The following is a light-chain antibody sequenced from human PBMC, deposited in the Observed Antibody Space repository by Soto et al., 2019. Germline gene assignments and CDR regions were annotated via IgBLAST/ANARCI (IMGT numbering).Light chain of an antibody. J-gene: IGLJ1*01. CDR3: CSYAGTYTFV. CDR1: SSDVGSYNL. Sequence: QSALTQPASVSGSPGQSITISCTGTSSDVGSYNLVSWYQQHPGKAPKLMIYDGNKRPSGVSNRFSGSKSANTASLTISGLQTEDEADYYCCSYAGTYTFVFGTGTKLTVL. CDR2: DGN. V-gene: IGLV2-23*01.